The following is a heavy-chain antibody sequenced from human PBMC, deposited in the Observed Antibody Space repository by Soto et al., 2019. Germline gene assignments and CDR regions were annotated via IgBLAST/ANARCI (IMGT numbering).Heavy chain of an antibody. CDR2: IKEDGSKK. V-gene: IGHV3-7*01. D-gene: IGHD1-1*01. J-gene: IGHJ4*02. CDR3: VRTGWNPPDY. Sequence: EVQLVESGGGLVQPGGSLRLSCAVSGFTFNRHWMSWVRQTPGKGLEWVASIKEDGSKKSYVDSVKGRFTISRDNAKNSLFLQMNGLRVEDTAVYYCVRTGWNPPDYWGQGTLVTVSS. CDR1: GFTFNRHW.